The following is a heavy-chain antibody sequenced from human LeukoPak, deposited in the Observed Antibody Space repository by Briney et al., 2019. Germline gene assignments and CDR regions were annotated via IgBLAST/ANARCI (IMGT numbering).Heavy chain of an antibody. CDR3: ARSFFVTDTFDY. V-gene: IGHV1-2*02. D-gene: IGHD3-3*02. CDR1: GYTFTGYY. J-gene: IGHJ4*02. Sequence: GASVKVSCKASGYTFTGYYIHWVRPAPGQGLEWMGWIDPNNGGTNFAQKFQGRVTMTRDTSISTAYMELSRLKSDDTAVYYCARSFFVTDTFDYWGQGTLVTVSS. CDR2: IDPNNGGT.